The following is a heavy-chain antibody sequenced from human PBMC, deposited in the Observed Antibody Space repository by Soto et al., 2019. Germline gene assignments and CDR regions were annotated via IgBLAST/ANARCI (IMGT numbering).Heavy chain of an antibody. J-gene: IGHJ4*02. Sequence: SDTLSLTCTVSGGSISSYSSNWIRQPPGKGLEWIGYIYYSGSTNYNPSLKSRVTISVDTSKNQFSLKLSSVTAADTAVYYCARGSGEQQPHYFDYWGQGTLVTVSS. V-gene: IGHV4-59*01. CDR2: IYYSGST. CDR3: ARGSGEQQPHYFDY. CDR1: GGSISSYS. D-gene: IGHD6-13*01.